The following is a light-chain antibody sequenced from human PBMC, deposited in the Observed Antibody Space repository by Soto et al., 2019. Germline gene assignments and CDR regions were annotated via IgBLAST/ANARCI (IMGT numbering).Light chain of an antibody. CDR1: SSNIGSTR. V-gene: IGLV1-44*01. J-gene: IGLJ1*01. CDR3: AAWDNSLNGYV. Sequence: QSVLTQPPSASGTPGQRVAISCYRASSNIGSTRANWYRQLPGSAPKLLIYSDNQRPSGVPDRFSGSKSGTSASLAISGLQSEDEADYYCAAWDNSLNGYVFGTGTKVTVL. CDR2: SDN.